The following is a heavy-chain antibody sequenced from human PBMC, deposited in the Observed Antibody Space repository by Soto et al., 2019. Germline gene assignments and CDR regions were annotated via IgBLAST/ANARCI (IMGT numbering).Heavy chain of an antibody. CDR3: AKRGADMGGYNSGNPFYFYY. CDR1: GFTFSSYA. D-gene: IGHD5-12*01. CDR2: ISGSGGST. V-gene: IGHV3-23*01. Sequence: EVQLLESGGGLVQPGGSQRLSCAASGFTFSSYALTWVRQAPGKGLEWVSVISGSGGSTYYADAVKGRFTISRDNSKNTLYLQMSSLRAEDADVYYCAKRGADMGGYNSGNPFYFYYWGQGTLVTVSS. J-gene: IGHJ4*02.